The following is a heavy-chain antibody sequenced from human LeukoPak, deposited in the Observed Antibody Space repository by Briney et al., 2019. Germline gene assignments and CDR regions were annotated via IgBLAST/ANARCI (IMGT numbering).Heavy chain of an antibody. V-gene: IGHV1-8*01. CDR3: ARGRGGTVVRGYLDY. Sequence: ASVNVSCKASGYTFANYDIMWVRQATGQGPEWMGWMNSNSGNTGYAHKFQGRVTMTRDNSINTAYMELHSLTSEDTAVYYCARGRGGTVVRGYLDYWGQGTLVTVSS. CDR2: MNSNSGNT. J-gene: IGHJ4*02. D-gene: IGHD3-10*01. CDR1: GYTFANYD.